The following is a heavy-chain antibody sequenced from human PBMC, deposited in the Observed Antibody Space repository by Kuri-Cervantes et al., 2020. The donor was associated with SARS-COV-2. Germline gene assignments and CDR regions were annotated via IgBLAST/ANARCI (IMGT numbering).Heavy chain of an antibody. V-gene: IGHV3-30-3*01. CDR3: ARDRGVDYCSSTSCPSGPFGPFDP. CDR1: GFTFSSYV. CDR2: ISYDGSNK. J-gene: IGHJ5*02. Sequence: GESLKISCAASGFTFSSYVMHWVRQAPGKGLEWVAVISYDGSNKYYADSVKGRFTISRDNSKNTLYLQMNSLRAEDTAVYYCARDRGVDYCSSTSCPSGPFGPFDPWGQGTLVTVSS. D-gene: IGHD2-2*01.